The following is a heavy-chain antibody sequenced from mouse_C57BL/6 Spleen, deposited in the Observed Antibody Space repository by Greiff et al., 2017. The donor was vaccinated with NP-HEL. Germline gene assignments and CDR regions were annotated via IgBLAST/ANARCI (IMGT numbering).Heavy chain of an antibody. J-gene: IGHJ2*01. CDR3: ARHEGYDYFFDY. CDR2: ISGGGGNT. CDR1: GFTFSSYT. Sequence: EVQVVESGGGLVKPGGSLKLSCAASGFTFSSYTMSWVRQTPEKRLEWVATISGGGGNTYYPDSVKGRFTISRDNAKNTLYLQMSSLRSEDTALYYCARHEGYDYFFDYWGQGTTLTVSS. D-gene: IGHD2-4*01. V-gene: IGHV5-9*01.